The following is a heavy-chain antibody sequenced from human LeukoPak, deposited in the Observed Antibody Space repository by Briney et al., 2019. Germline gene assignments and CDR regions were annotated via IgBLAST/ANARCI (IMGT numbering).Heavy chain of an antibody. Sequence: SETLSLTCAVYGGSFSTHYWSWIRQPPGKGLEWIGEINHSGNTNYNPSLKSRVTISVDTSKNQFSLKLSSVTAADTAVYYCARETSQKGARYMGVWGKGTTVTISS. CDR2: INHSGNT. V-gene: IGHV4-34*01. CDR1: GGSFSTHY. J-gene: IGHJ6*03. CDR3: ARETSQKGARYMGV. D-gene: IGHD3-16*01.